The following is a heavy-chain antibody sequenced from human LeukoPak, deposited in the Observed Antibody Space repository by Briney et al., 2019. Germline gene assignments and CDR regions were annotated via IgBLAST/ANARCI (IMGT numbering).Heavy chain of an antibody. V-gene: IGHV3-30*04. J-gene: IGHJ4*02. Sequence: GGSLRLSCAASGFTFSSYALHWVRQAPGKGLEWVAVISYDDGSNKYYADSVKGRFTISRDISKNTLYLHMNSLRTEDTAVYYCARESGGNTPYYFDYWGQGTLVTVSS. D-gene: IGHD2-2*02. CDR3: ARESGGNTPYYFDY. CDR2: ISYDDGSNK. CDR1: GFTFSSYA.